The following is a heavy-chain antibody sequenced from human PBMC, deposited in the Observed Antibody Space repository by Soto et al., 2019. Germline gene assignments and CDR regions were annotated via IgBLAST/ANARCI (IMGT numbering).Heavy chain of an antibody. CDR3: ARGAVAGTQIAPLPMDV. J-gene: IGHJ6*02. CDR1: GDSFTSYW. D-gene: IGHD6-19*01. Sequence: GESLKISCKGSGDSFTSYWIGWVRQMPGKGLEWMGIIYPGDSDTRYSPSFQGQVTISADKSISTAYLQWSSLKASDTAMYYCARGAVAGTQIAPLPMDVWGQGTTVTVSS. V-gene: IGHV5-51*01. CDR2: IYPGDSDT.